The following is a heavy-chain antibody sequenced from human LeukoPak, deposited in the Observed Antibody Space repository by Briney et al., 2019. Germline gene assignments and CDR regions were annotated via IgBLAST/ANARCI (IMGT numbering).Heavy chain of an antibody. CDR3: ASSGVYYDSSGYYEY. D-gene: IGHD3-22*01. CDR1: GGSISSSSYY. Sequence: SETLSLTCTVSGGSISSSSYYWGWIRQPPGKGLEWIGSIYYSGSTYYNPSLKSRVTISVDTSKNQFSLKLSSVTAADTAVYYCASSGVYYDSSGYYEYWGQGTLVTVSS. V-gene: IGHV4-39*07. CDR2: IYYSGST. J-gene: IGHJ4*02.